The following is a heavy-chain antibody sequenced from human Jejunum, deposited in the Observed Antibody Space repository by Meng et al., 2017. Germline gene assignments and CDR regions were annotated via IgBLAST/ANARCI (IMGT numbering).Heavy chain of an antibody. D-gene: IGHD2-2*01. V-gene: IGHV1-46*01. Sequence: ASVKVSCKASGYTFTSYYMHWVRQAPGQGLEWMGIINPSGGSTSYAQKFQGRVTMTRDTSTSTVYMELSSLRSEDTAVYYCARGDWGLGYCSSTSCSSYYYYCGMDVWGQGTTVTVSS. CDR3: ARGDWGLGYCSSTSCSSYYYYCGMDV. J-gene: IGHJ6*02. CDR1: GYTFTSYY. CDR2: INPSGGST.